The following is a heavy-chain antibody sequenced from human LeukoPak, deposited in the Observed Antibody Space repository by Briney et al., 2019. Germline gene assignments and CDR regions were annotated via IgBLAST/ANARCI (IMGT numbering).Heavy chain of an antibody. CDR1: GFTFSSYA. Sequence: GGSLRLSCAASGFTFSSYAMSWVRQAPGKGLEWVSAISGSGGSTYYADSVKGRFTISRDNSKNTLYLQMHSLRAEDTAVYYCAKDRGYFGWLNPFDPWGQGTLVTVSS. CDR3: AKDRGYFGWLNPFDP. V-gene: IGHV3-23*01. D-gene: IGHD3-9*01. J-gene: IGHJ5*02. CDR2: ISGSGGST.